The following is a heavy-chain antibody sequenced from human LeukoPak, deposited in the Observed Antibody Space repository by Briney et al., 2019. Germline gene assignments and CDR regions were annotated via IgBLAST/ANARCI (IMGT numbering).Heavy chain of an antibody. CDR3: AREKFDSGSHTTPDY. CDR1: GFSFSNYG. Sequence: GGCLRLSCAAAGFSFSNYGMHWVRQAAGKGLGWVTVRWFDGSHQHYADSVRGRFTVSRDNSRNTLYLQMNSLRAEDTAVYYCAREKFDSGSHTTPDYWGQGTLVTVSS. D-gene: IGHD1-26*01. J-gene: IGHJ4*02. V-gene: IGHV3-33*01. CDR2: RWFDGSHQ.